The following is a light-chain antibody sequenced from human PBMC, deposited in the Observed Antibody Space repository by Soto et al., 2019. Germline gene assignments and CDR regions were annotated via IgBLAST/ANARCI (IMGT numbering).Light chain of an antibody. V-gene: IGLV1-40*01. CDR3: QSYDSSLSGVL. Sequence: QSVLTQPPSVSGAPGQRVIISCTGSSSNIGAGYDVYWYQQLPGTAPKLLIYGNSNRPSGVPDRFSGSKSGTSASLAITGLQAEDEADYYCQSYDSSLSGVLFGGGTKVTVL. CDR2: GNS. CDR1: SSNIGAGYD. J-gene: IGLJ2*01.